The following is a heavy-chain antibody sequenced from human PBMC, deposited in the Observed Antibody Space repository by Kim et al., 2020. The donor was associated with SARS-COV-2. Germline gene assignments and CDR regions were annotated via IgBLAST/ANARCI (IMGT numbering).Heavy chain of an antibody. Sequence: ASVKVSCKASGYTFTSYAMHWVRQAPGQRLEWMGWINAGNGNTKYSQKFQGRVTITRDTSASTAYMELSGLRSEDTAVYYCARVGPGYSGSKLGAFDIWGQGTMVTVSS. D-gene: IGHD1-26*01. CDR1: GYTFTSYA. CDR2: INAGNGNT. CDR3: ARVGPGYSGSKLGAFDI. V-gene: IGHV1-3*01. J-gene: IGHJ3*02.